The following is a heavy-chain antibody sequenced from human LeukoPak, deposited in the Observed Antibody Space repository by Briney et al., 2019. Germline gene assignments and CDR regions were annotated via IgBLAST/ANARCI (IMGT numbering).Heavy chain of an antibody. J-gene: IGHJ6*03. CDR3: ARGGAVTGTTEHLRDYYYMDV. V-gene: IGHV1-69*01. D-gene: IGHD1-7*01. CDR1: EGTFRSYA. Sequence: SVKVSCKASEGTFRSYAISWVGQAPGQGLEWMGGIIPIFGTANYAQKFQGRVTITADESTSTAYMELSSLRSEDTAVYYCARGGAVTGTTEHLRDYYYMDVWGKGTTVTVSS. CDR2: IIPIFGTA.